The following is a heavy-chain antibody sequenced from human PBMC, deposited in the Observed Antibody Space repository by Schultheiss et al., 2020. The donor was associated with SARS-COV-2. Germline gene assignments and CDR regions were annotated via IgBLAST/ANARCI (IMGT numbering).Heavy chain of an antibody. CDR3: ARDRIDPTPSVLYHYGMDV. Sequence: SETLSLTCAVSGGSISSGGYSWSWIRQPPGKGLEWIGYIYHSGSTYYNPSLKSRVTISVDKSKNQFSLKLSSVTAADTAVYYCARDRIDPTPSVLYHYGMDVWGQGTTVTVSS. CDR2: IYHSGST. D-gene: IGHD1-26*01. V-gene: IGHV4-30-2*01. CDR1: GGSISSGGYS. J-gene: IGHJ6*02.